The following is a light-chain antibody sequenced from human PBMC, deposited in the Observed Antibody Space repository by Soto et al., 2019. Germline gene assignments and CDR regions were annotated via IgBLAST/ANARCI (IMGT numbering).Light chain of an antibody. CDR2: GAS. J-gene: IGKJ5*01. CDR3: QQYGGSPLT. V-gene: IGKV3-20*01. Sequence: EIVLTQSPGPLSLSSGERATLSCRANESVDDDFLAWYQRRPGQAPRLLIYGASTRASGIPQRFSGGGSGTEFTLTIRRLEPEDFAVYYCQQYGGSPLTFGQGTRLEIK. CDR1: ESVDDDF.